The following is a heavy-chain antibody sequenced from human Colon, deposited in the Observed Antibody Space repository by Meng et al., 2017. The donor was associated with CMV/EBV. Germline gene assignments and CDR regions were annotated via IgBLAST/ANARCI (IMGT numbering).Heavy chain of an antibody. V-gene: IGHV3-48*04. CDR2: ITSSSSTI. D-gene: IGHD3-16*01. Sequence: GESLKISCTATGFIFSNYNMNWVRQAPGKGLEWLSYITSSSSTIYYADSVQGRFTIFRDNAKNSLYLQMNSLGAEDTALYYCASLGSQGRDFWGQGTLVTVSS. J-gene: IGHJ4*02. CDR1: GFIFSNYN. CDR3: ASLGSQGRDF.